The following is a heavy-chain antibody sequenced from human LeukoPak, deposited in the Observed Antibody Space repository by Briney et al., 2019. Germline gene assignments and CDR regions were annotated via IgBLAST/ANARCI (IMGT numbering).Heavy chain of an antibody. D-gene: IGHD3-10*01. V-gene: IGHV4-59*12. CDR1: GGSISSYY. CDR3: ARARWFGELYFDY. CDR2: IYYSGST. J-gene: IGHJ4*02. Sequence: PSETLSLTCTVSGGSISSYYWSWIRQPPGKGLEWIGYIYYSGSTYYNPSLKSRVTISVDTSKNQFSLKLSSVTAADTAVYYCARARWFGELYFDYWGQGTLVTVSS.